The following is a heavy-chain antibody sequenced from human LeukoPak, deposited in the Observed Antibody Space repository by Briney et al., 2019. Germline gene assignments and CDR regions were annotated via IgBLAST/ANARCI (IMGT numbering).Heavy chain of an antibody. CDR3: ARVNYYDSSGYYGVDY. V-gene: IGHV4-31*03. J-gene: IGHJ4*02. Sequence: PSETLSLTCTVSGGSISSGGYSWSWIRQHPGKGLEWIGYIYYSGSTYYNPSLESRVTISVDTSKNQFSLKLSSVTAADTAVYYCARVNYYDSSGYYGVDYWGQGTLVTVSS. CDR1: GGSISSGGYS. D-gene: IGHD3-22*01. CDR2: IYYSGST.